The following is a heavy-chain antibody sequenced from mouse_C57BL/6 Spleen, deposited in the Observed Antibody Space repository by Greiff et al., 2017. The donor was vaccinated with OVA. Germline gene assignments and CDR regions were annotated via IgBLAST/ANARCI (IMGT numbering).Heavy chain of an antibody. Sequence: EVKLMESGPGLVKPSQSLSLTCSVTGYSITSGYYWNWIRQFPGNKLEWMGYISYDGSNNYNPSLKNRISITRDTSKNQFFLKLNSVTTEDTATYYCARQRYDYDGYFDYWGQGTTLTVSS. V-gene: IGHV3-6*01. J-gene: IGHJ2*01. CDR2: ISYDGSN. CDR3: ARQRYDYDGYFDY. D-gene: IGHD2-4*01. CDR1: GYSITSGYY.